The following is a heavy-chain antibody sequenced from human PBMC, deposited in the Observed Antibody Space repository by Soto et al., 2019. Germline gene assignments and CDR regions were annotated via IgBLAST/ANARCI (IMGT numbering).Heavy chain of an antibody. V-gene: IGHV1-18*01. Sequence: QVQLVQSGAEVKKPGASVKVSCKASGYTFTSYGISWVRQAPGQGLEWMGWISAYNGNTNYAQKLQGRVTMTTDTSTSTAYMELRSLRSDDTAVYYCARDRLRYFDWLLFVGGSFSYGMDVWGQGTTVTVSS. D-gene: IGHD3-9*01. J-gene: IGHJ6*02. CDR2: ISAYNGNT. CDR1: GYTFTSYG. CDR3: ARDRLRYFDWLLFVGGSFSYGMDV.